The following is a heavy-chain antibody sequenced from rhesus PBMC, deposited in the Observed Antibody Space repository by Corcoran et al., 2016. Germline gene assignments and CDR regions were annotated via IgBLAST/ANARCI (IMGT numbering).Heavy chain of an antibody. V-gene: IGHV2-95*01. D-gene: IGHD6-25*01. J-gene: IGHJ4*01. CDR1: GGSISTFGTG. CDR3: ARPKVAAAGTDYFDY. Sequence: QESGPGLVKPSETLSLTCAVSGGSISTFGTGVGWIRQPPGKALEWLASIYWNVSKDYSTSLKSRLTISKDTAKNQVVLTMTNMDPVDTATYYCARPKVAAAGTDYFDYWGQGVLVTVSS. CDR2: IYWNVSK.